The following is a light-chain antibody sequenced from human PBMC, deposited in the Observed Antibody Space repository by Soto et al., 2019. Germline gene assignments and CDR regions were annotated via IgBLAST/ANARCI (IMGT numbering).Light chain of an antibody. Sequence: QSVLTQPASVSGSPGQSITISCTGTSRDVGAYNFVSWYQQHPGKAPKLMIYEVSNRPSGVSNRFSGSKSGNTASLTISGLQAEDEADYYCSSHTTSNTWVFGGGTKLTVL. CDR2: EVS. V-gene: IGLV2-14*01. J-gene: IGLJ3*02. CDR3: SSHTTSNTWV. CDR1: SRDVGAYNF.